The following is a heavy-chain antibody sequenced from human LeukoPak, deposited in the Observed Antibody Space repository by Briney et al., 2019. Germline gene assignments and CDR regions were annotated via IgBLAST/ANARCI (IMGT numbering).Heavy chain of an antibody. V-gene: IGHV3-74*01. Sequence: GGSLRLSCAASGFSFSSYWMHWVRQAPGKGLVWVSRINSDGSSTIYADSVKGRFTISRDNAKNTPYLQMNSLRAEDTAVYYCVRGKTYSFDYWGQGTLITVSS. CDR3: VRGKTYSFDY. CDR1: GFSFSSYW. J-gene: IGHJ4*02. CDR2: INSDGSST.